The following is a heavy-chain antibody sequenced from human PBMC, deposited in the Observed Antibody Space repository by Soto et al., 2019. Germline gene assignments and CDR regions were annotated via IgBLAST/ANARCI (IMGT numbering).Heavy chain of an antibody. J-gene: IGHJ3*02. V-gene: IGHV3-21*04. CDR1: GFTFSSYS. CDR2: ISSSSSYT. Sequence: GGSLRLSCAASGFTFSSYSMNWVRQAPGKGLEWVSSISSSSSYTYYADSVKGRFTISRDNSKNTLCLQMNSLRAEDTAVYYCANPYYDFWGRPPDAFDIWGQGTMVTVS. CDR3: ANPYYDFWGRPPDAFDI. D-gene: IGHD3-3*01.